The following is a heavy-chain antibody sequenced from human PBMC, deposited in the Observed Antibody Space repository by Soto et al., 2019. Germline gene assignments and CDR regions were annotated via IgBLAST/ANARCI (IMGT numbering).Heavy chain of an antibody. CDR1: GGTFYTYT. CDR3: ARIPRYSFPTSDDLDS. J-gene: IGHJ4*02. CDR2: ITPIYPTT. Sequence: SVKVSCKASGGTFYTYTFSWVRQAPGQGLEWMGSITPIYPTTNYAEKFQGRLTVTADGPTNTAYMELNSLTSVDTAVYYCARIPRYSFPTSDDLDSWGQGTLVTVSS. D-gene: IGHD5-18*01. V-gene: IGHV1-69*13.